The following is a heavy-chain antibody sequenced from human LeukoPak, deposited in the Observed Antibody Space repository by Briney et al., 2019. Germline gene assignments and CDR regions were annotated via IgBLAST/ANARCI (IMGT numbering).Heavy chain of an antibody. Sequence: KPSETLSLTCAVYGGSFSGYYWSWIRQPPGKGLEWIGEINHSGSTNYNPSLKSRVTISVDTSKNQFSLKLSSVTAADTAVYYCARGLSYSSSWYYNWFDPWGQGTLVTVSS. CDR2: INHSGST. J-gene: IGHJ5*02. CDR3: ARGLSYSSSWYYNWFDP. D-gene: IGHD6-13*01. V-gene: IGHV4-34*01. CDR1: GGSFSGYY.